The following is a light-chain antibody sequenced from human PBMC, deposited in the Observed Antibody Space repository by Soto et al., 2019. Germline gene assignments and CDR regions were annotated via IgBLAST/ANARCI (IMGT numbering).Light chain of an antibody. CDR2: EAT. V-gene: IGLV2-8*01. CDR1: SRDIGGYNY. CDR3: CSNAGSHSYF. J-gene: IGLJ1*01. Sequence: QSALTQPPSASGSPGQSVTISCTGTSRDIGGYNYVSWYQQHPGKAPKLLIYEATKRPSGVPDRFSGSKSGNTASLTVSGLQADDEADYFCCSNAGSHSYFFGTGTKLTVL.